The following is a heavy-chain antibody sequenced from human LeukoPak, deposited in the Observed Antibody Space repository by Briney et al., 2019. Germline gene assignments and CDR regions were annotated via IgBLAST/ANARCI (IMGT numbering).Heavy chain of an antibody. Sequence: SETLSPTCTVSGGSISSGGYYWSWIRLHPGKGLEWIGYIYYSGSTYYNPSLKSRVTISVDTSKNQFSLKLSSVTAADTAVYYCAREIADDLRFDPWGQGTLVTVPS. J-gene: IGHJ5*02. CDR2: IYYSGST. V-gene: IGHV4-31*03. CDR3: AREIADDLRFDP. D-gene: IGHD3-16*01. CDR1: GGSISSGGYY.